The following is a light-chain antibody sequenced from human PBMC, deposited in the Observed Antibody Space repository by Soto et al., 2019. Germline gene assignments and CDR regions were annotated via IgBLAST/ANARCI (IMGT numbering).Light chain of an antibody. CDR2: GAS. CDR3: QQTYSTPRLT. CDR1: RTINTY. V-gene: IGKV1-39*01. Sequence: DVRMTQSPSSLSASVGDTITITCRASRTINTYLNWFQQKPGEPPRLLIYGASTLHDGVPSRFSGSGSGADFTLTISGLQPEDFASYHCQQTYSTPRLTFGGGTKV. J-gene: IGKJ4*01.